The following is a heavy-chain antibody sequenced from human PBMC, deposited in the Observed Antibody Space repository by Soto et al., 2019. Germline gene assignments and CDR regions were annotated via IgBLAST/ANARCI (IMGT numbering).Heavy chain of an antibody. V-gene: IGHV1-46*01. CDR2: INPSGGST. Sequence: QVQLVQSGAEVKKPGASVKVSCKASGYTFTSYYMHWVRQAPGQGLEWMGIINPSGGSTSYAQKFQGSVTMTRDTSTSTVYMELSSLRSEDTAVYYCARDRGRYWFDPWGQGTLVTVSS. CDR1: GYTFTSYY. J-gene: IGHJ5*02. CDR3: ARDRGRYWFDP. D-gene: IGHD3-16*01.